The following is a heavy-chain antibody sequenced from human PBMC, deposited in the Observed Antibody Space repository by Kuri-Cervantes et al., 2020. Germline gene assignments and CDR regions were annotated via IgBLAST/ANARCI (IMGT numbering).Heavy chain of an antibody. CDR2: ISYDGSNK. D-gene: IGHD5-24*01. CDR3: AQGYARTGYMY. Sequence: GGSLRLSCAASGFTFSSYAMHWVRQAPGKGLEWVAVISYDGSNKYYADSVKGRFTISRDNSKNTLYLQMYSLRADDTALYYCAQGYARTGYMYWGQGTLVTVSS. J-gene: IGHJ4*02. CDR1: GFTFSSYA. V-gene: IGHV3-30*07.